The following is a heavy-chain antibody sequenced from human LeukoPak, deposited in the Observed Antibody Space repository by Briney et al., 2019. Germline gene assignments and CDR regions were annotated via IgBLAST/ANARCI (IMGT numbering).Heavy chain of an antibody. CDR2: ISYDGSNK. Sequence: GGSLRLSCAASGFTFSSYAMHWVRQAPGKGLEWVAVISYDGSNKYYADSVKGRFTISRDNSKNTLYLQMNSLRAEDTAVYYCAKVLAAAGTLGDYWGQGTLVTVSS. CDR1: GFTFSSYA. D-gene: IGHD6-13*01. CDR3: AKVLAAAGTLGDY. V-gene: IGHV3-30-3*01. J-gene: IGHJ4*02.